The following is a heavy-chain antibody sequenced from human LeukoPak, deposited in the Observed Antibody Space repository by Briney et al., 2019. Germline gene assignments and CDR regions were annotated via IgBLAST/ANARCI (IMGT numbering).Heavy chain of an antibody. CDR3: VRLSVISPHRYFDI. V-gene: IGHV4-61*02. Sequence: PSETLSLTCTVSGGSISSGSYYWSWIRQPAGKGLEWIGRIYTSGSTNYNPSLKSRVTISVDTSKNQFSLKLSSVTAADTAVYYCVRLSVISPHRYFDIWGRGTLVTVSS. D-gene: IGHD4-23*01. J-gene: IGHJ2*01. CDR1: GGSISSGSYY. CDR2: IYTSGST.